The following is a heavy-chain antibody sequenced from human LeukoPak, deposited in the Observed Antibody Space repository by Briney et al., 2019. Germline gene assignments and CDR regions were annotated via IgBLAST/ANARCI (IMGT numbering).Heavy chain of an antibody. CDR1: GLIFSEHA. CDR3: ATQPCSGGRCFLLH. CDR2: TSYDGRDQ. D-gene: IGHD2-15*01. Sequence: GGSLSLSCTASGLIFSEHAMHWVRQAPGKGLDWVAVTSYDGRDQFYADFVKGRFTISRDNSKNILYLQLSSPRVEDTAMYYCATQPCSGGRCFLLHSGQGTLVTVSS. V-gene: IGHV3-30*03. J-gene: IGHJ4*02.